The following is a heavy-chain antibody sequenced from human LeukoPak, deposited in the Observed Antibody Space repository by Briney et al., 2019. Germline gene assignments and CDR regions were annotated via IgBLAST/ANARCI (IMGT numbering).Heavy chain of an antibody. J-gene: IGHJ6*02. D-gene: IGHD2-2*01. CDR3: ARMGRLGYCSSTSCYGYYYGSSGQTWKGMDV. CDR1: GGSFSGYY. CDR2: INHSGST. Sequence: SEALSLTCAVYGGSFSGYYWSWIRQPPGKGLEWIGEINHSGSTNYNPSLKSRVTISVDTSKNQFSLKLSSVTAADTAVYYCARMGRLGYCSSTSCYGYYYGSSGQTWKGMDVWGQGTTVTVSS. V-gene: IGHV4-34*01.